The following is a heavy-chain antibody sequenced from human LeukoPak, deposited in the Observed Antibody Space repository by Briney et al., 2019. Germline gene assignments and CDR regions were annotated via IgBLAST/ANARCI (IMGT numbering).Heavy chain of an antibody. Sequence: GGSLRLPCAASGFIFSNYWMSWVRQAPGKGLEWVASIKQDGSEKYYMDFVKGRFTISKDNAKDSLYLQINSLRAEDTAVYYCAREDHSKYEYWGQGTPVTVSS. D-gene: IGHD4-11*01. CDR2: IKQDGSEK. CDR1: GFIFSNYW. V-gene: IGHV3-7*01. CDR3: AREDHSKYEY. J-gene: IGHJ4*02.